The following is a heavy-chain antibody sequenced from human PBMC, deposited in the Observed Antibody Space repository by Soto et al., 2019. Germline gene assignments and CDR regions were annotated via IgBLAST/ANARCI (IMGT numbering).Heavy chain of an antibody. CDR3: ARAAAGGYSGHDDY. CDR2: TNPKSGNT. Sequence: QVQLMQSGADVKKPGASVKVSCKASGYTFTNYDINWVRQAPGQGLEWMGWTNPKSGNTGYTQKFQGRVTMTRNTSLTTAYMELSSLRSEDTAVYYCARAAAGGYSGHDDYWGQGTLVTVSS. J-gene: IGHJ4*02. V-gene: IGHV1-8*01. D-gene: IGHD5-12*01. CDR1: GYTFTNYD.